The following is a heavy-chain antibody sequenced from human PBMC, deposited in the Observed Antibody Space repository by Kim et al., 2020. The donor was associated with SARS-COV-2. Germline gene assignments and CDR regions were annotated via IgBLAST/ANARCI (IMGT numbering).Heavy chain of an antibody. V-gene: IGHV1-24*01. CDR2: FDPEDGET. Sequence: ASVKVSCKVSGYTLTELSMHWVRQAPGKGLEWMGGFDPEDGETIYAQKFQDRVTMTEDTSTDTAYMELSSLRSEDTAVYYCATEVPGIAAAGIGYHFDYWGQGTLVTVSS. D-gene: IGHD6-13*01. J-gene: IGHJ4*02. CDR1: GYTLTELS. CDR3: ATEVPGIAAAGIGYHFDY.